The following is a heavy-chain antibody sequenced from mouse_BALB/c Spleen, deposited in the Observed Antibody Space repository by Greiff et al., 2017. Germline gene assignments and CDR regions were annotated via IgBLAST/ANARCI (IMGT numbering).Heavy chain of an antibody. D-gene: IGHD3-2*01. Sequence: QVQLQQSGAELAKPGASVKMSCKASGYTFTSYWMHWVKQRPGQGLEWIGYINPSTGYTEYNQKFKDKATLTADKSSSTAYMQLSSLTSEDSAVYYCAKTARATWFAYWGQGTLVTVSA. CDR2: INPSTGYT. CDR1: GYTFTSYW. J-gene: IGHJ3*01. CDR3: AKTARATWFAY. V-gene: IGHV1-7*01.